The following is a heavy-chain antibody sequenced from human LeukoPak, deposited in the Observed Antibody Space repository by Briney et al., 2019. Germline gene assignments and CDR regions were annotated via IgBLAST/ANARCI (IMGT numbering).Heavy chain of an antibody. D-gene: IGHD3-10*01. CDR2: INENGSEK. V-gene: IGHV3-7*01. J-gene: IGHJ4*02. CDR1: GFTFTRYW. CDR3: ARDPYYYGSGSYYADY. Sequence: GGSLRLSCAASGFTFTRYWMSWVRQAPGKGLEWVANINENGSEKKYLDSVKGRFTISRDNAKNSLYLQMNSLRAEDTAVYYCARDPYYYGSGSYYADYWGQGTLVTVSS.